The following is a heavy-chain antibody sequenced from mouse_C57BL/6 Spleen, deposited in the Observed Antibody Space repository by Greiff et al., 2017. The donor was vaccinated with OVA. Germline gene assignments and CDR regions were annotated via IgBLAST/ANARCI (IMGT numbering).Heavy chain of an antibody. CDR3: TRSITTVVAFDY. V-gene: IGHV1-15*01. J-gene: IGHJ2*01. D-gene: IGHD1-1*01. Sequence: VQLQQSGAELVRPGASVTLSCKASGYTFTDYEMHWVKQTPVHGLEWIGAIDPETGGTAYNQKFKGKAILTADKSSSTAYMELRSLTSEDSAVYYCTRSITTVVAFDYWGQGTTRTVSS. CDR2: IDPETGGT. CDR1: GYTFTDYE.